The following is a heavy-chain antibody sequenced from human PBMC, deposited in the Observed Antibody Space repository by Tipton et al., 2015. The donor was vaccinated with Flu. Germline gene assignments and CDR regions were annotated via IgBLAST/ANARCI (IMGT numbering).Heavy chain of an antibody. J-gene: IGHJ4*02. CDR3: ARRLGDSSGYYYVPRYYFDY. D-gene: IGHD3-22*01. CDR2: INHSGST. CDR1: GGSFSGYY. V-gene: IGHV4-34*01. Sequence: TLSLTCAVYGGSFSGYYWSWIRQPPGKGLEWIGEINHSGSTNYNPSLKSRVTISVDTSKNQFSLKLSSVTAADTAVYYWARRLGDSSGYYYVPRYYFDYWGQGTLVTVSS.